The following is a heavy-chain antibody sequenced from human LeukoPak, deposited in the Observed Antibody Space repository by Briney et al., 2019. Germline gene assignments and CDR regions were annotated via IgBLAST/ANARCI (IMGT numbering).Heavy chain of an antibody. CDR1: GGSISSGGYY. D-gene: IGHD2-15*01. J-gene: IGHJ5*02. Sequence: SETLSLTCTVSGGSISSGGYYWSWIRQHPGKGLEWIGYIYYSGSTNYNPSLKSRVTISVDTSKNQFSLKLSSVTAADTAVYYCASVVAATHNWFDPWGQGTLVTVSS. V-gene: IGHV4-31*03. CDR3: ASVVAATHNWFDP. CDR2: IYYSGST.